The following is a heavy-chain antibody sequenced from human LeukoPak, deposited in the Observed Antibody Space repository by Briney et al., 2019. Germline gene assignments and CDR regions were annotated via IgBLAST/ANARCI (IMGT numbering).Heavy chain of an antibody. D-gene: IGHD6-13*01. Sequence: GGSLRLSCAASGFTFSNYWMGWVRQAPGKGLEWVANIKEDGSEKYYVDSVKGRFTISRDNARNSLYLQMNSLRAEDTAVYYCASGRQLGYWGQGTLVTVSS. CDR2: IKEDGSEK. CDR1: GFTFSNYW. J-gene: IGHJ4*02. V-gene: IGHV3-7*01. CDR3: ASGRQLGY.